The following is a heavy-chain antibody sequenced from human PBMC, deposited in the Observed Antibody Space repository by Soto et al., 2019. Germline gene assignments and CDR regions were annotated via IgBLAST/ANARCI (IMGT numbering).Heavy chain of an antibody. D-gene: IGHD6-6*01. CDR3: ARGIAARQTKNYYFDY. CDR2: TYYRSKWYN. V-gene: IGHV6-1*01. CDR1: GDSVSSNSAA. J-gene: IGHJ4*02. Sequence: PSQTLSLTCAISGDSVSSNSAAWNWIRQSPSRGLEWLGRTYYRSKWYNDYAVSVKSRITINPDTSKNQFSLQLNSVTPEDTAVYYCARGIAARQTKNYYFDYWGQGTLVTVSS.